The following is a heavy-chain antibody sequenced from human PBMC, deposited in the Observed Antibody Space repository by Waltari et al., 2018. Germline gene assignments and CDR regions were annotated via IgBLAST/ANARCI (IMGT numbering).Heavy chain of an antibody. D-gene: IGHD5-12*01. CDR1: GFTFSSYS. CDR2: ISSSSSYI. CDR3: ARDGGQMATMEGYFDY. V-gene: IGHV3-21*01. J-gene: IGHJ4*02. Sequence: EVQLVESGGGLVKPGGSLRLSCAASGFTFSSYSMNWVRQAPGKGLEWVSSISSSSSYIYYADSVKGRFTISRDNAKNSLYLQMNSLRAEDTAVYYCARDGGQMATMEGYFDYWGQGTLVTVSS.